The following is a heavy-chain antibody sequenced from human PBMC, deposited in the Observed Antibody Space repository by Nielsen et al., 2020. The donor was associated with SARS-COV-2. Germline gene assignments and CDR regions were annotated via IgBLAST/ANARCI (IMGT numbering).Heavy chain of an antibody. CDR3: AKDILSSGGSREPTVYYYYGMDV. CDR1: GFTFDDYA. V-gene: IGHV3-9*01. J-gene: IGHJ6*02. Sequence: SLKISCAASGFTFDDYAMHWVRQAPGKGLEWVSGISWNSGSIGYADSVKGRFTISRDNAKNSLYLQMNSLRAEDTALYYCAKDILSSGGSREPTVYYYYGMDVWGQGTTVTVSS. D-gene: IGHD2-15*01. CDR2: ISWNSGSI.